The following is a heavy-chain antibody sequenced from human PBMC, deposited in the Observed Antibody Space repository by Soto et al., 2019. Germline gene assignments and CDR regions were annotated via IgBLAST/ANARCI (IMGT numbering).Heavy chain of an antibody. CDR3: AKGYYGSGSYDY. Sequence: GGSLRLSCAASGFTFSSYAMTWVRQAPGKGLEWVSGISGSGGNTYYADSVKGRFTISRDNSKNTLYLQMNSLRAEDTAVYYCAKGYYGSGSYDYWGQGTLVTVSS. CDR1: GFTFSSYA. D-gene: IGHD3-10*01. CDR2: ISGSGGNT. V-gene: IGHV3-23*01. J-gene: IGHJ4*02.